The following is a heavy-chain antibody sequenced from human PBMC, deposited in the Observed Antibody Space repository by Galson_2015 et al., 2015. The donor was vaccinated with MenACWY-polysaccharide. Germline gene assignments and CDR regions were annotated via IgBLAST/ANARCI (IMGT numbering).Heavy chain of an antibody. CDR1: GFTFSSYW. CDR3: ARESHHDSSGYPDY. D-gene: IGHD3-22*01. CDR2: INIDGSVT. J-gene: IGHJ4*02. V-gene: IGHV3-74*01. Sequence: SLRLSCAASGFTFSSYWMSWVRQAPGKGLVWVSRINIDGSVTNYADSVKGRFTISRDNAKNTLYLQMNSLRAEDTALYYCARESHHDSSGYPDYWGQGTLVTVSS.